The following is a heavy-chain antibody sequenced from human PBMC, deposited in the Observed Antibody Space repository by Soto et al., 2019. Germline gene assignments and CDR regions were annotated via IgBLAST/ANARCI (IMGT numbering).Heavy chain of an antibody. CDR3: ARGVIGRYYYGMDV. V-gene: IGHV1-69*13. Sequence: SVEVSCKASGDTFSSYSISWVRQAPGQGLEWMGGIIPIFGTANYAQKFQGRVTITADESTSTAYMELSSLRCEDTAVYYCARGVIGRYYYGMDVWGQGTTVTV. CDR1: GDTFSSYS. D-gene: IGHD3-16*02. CDR2: IIPIFGTA. J-gene: IGHJ6*02.